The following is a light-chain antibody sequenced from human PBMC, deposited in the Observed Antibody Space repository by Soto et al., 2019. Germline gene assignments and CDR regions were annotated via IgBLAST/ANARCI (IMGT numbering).Light chain of an antibody. CDR3: QVYNSSPWT. V-gene: IGKV3-20*01. CDR2: GAT. J-gene: IGKJ1*01. Sequence: IVLTQSPGTLSASPGERATLSCWASQSVSGNFLAWYQVKPGQAPRLVVYGATTRASGFPDRFRGSGSGTDFTLSISRLEPEDFAMYYCQVYNSSPWTFGQGAKVEIK. CDR1: QSVSGNF.